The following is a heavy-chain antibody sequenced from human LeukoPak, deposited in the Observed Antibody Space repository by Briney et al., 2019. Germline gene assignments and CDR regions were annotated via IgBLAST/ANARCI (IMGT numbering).Heavy chain of an antibody. D-gene: IGHD3-9*01. CDR3: ARAPSYYDILTGHYFDY. Sequence: SETLSLTCAVYGGSFSGYYWSWIRQPPGKGLEWIGEINHSGSTNYNPSLKSRVTISVDTSKNQFSLKLSSVTAADTAVYYCARAPSYYDILTGHYFDYWGQGTLVTVSS. J-gene: IGHJ4*02. CDR2: INHSGST. CDR1: GGSFSGYY. V-gene: IGHV4-34*01.